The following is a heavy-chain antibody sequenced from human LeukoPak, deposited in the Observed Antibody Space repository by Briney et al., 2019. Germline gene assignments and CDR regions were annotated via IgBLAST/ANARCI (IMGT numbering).Heavy chain of an antibody. CDR3: ARRAGAYSHPYDY. CDR1: GFTFSDYN. J-gene: IGHJ4*02. CDR2: ISSSSNYI. D-gene: IGHD4/OR15-4a*01. V-gene: IGHV3-21*04. Sequence: GGSLRLSCAASGFTFSDYNMNWVRQAPGKGLEWVSYISSSSNYIHYADSVKGRFTISRDNAKNSMYLQMNSLRADDTAVYYCARRAGAYSHPYDYWGQGTLVTVSS.